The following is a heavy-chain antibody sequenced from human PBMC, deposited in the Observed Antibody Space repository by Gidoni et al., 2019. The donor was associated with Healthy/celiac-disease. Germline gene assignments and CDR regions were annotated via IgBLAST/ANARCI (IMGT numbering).Heavy chain of an antibody. CDR3: AKKWEVRTAPSPFDY. D-gene: IGHD1-26*01. Sequence: QVQLPESGGGVVQLGGSLRRSCAASGFTVSSYGMHWVRQAPGKGLEWVAFIRYDEISKYYIDSVKGRFTISRDNSKNTLYLQMNSLRAEDTAVYYCAKKWEVRTAPSPFDYWGQGTLVTVSS. CDR2: IRYDEISK. CDR1: GFTVSSYG. V-gene: IGHV3-30*02. J-gene: IGHJ4*02.